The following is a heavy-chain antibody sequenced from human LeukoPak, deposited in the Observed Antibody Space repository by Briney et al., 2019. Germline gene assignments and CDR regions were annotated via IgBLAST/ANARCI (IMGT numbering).Heavy chain of an antibody. CDR2: IYYSGST. CDR1: GGSISSYY. J-gene: IGHJ4*02. Sequence: SETLSLTCTVSGGSISSYYWSWIRQPPGKGLEWIGYIYYSGSTNYNPSLKSRVTISVDTSKNQFSLKLSSVTAADTAVYYCARFPATYGLYYFDYWGQGTLVTVSS. CDR3: ARFPATYGLYYFDY. V-gene: IGHV4-59*01. D-gene: IGHD4-17*01.